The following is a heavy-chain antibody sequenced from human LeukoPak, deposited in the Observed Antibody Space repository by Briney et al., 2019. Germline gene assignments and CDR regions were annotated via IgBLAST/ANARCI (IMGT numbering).Heavy chain of an antibody. CDR2: IRDDGGSK. CDR3: AKDRLPQTTGSYGYAFDI. CDR1: GFTFTSYD. V-gene: IGHV3-30*02. D-gene: IGHD5-18*01. Sequence: GGSLRLSCGATGFTFTSYDMHWVRQAPGNGLEWVAFIRDDGGSKYFAYSVKRRFTISRDSSKNTVYLQMNSLRAEDTAVYYCAKDRLPQTTGSYGYAFDIWGQGTTVTVSS. J-gene: IGHJ3*02.